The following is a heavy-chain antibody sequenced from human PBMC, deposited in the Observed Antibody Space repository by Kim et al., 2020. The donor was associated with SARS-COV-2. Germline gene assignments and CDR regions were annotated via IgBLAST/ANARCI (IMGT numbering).Heavy chain of an antibody. J-gene: IGHJ6*03. CDR3: ARDAPRVVVYARVPYYYYMDV. CDR1: GFTFSSYS. D-gene: IGHD2-8*02. CDR2: ISSSSSTI. Sequence: GGSLRLSCAASGFTFSSYSMNWVRQAPGKGLEWVSYISSSSSTIYYADSVKGRFTISRDNAKNSLYLQMNSLRDEDTAVYYCARDAPRVVVYARVPYYYYMDVWGKETTVTVSS. V-gene: IGHV3-48*02.